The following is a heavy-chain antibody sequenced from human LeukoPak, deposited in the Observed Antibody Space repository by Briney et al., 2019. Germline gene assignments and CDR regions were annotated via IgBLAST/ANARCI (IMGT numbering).Heavy chain of an antibody. D-gene: IGHD2-8*01. CDR3: ARKAVYAMLTRPFDY. CDR1: GGSVSSGSYY. V-gene: IGHV4-61*01. Sequence: PSETLSLTCTVSGGSVSSGSYYWSWIRQPPGKGLEWIGYIYYSGSTNYNPSLKSRVTISVDTSKNQFSLKLSSVTAADTAVYYCARKAVYAMLTRPFDYWGQGTLVTVSS. CDR2: IYYSGST. J-gene: IGHJ4*02.